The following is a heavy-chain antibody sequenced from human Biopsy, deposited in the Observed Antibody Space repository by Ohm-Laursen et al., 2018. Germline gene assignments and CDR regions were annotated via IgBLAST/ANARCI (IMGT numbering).Heavy chain of an antibody. CDR1: GVSINTGGYY. D-gene: IGHD3-16*01. V-gene: IGHV4-31*03. Sequence: TLSLTCTVSGVSINTGGYYWTWLRQHPGTGLEWIGYIHYSGNTLYNPSLKSRITISVYTSRNQFSLKLISVTAADAALYYCTRAGGGKIYGLWGQGTLVTVSS. CDR2: IHYSGNT. CDR3: TRAGGGKIYGL. J-gene: IGHJ4*02.